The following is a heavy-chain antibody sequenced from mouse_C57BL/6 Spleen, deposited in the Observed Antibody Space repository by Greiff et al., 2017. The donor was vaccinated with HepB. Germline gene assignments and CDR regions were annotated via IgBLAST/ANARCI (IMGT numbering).Heavy chain of an antibody. CDR1: GYTFTSYW. CDR2: IDPSDSYT. J-gene: IGHJ2*01. D-gene: IGHD2-4*01. Sequence: VQLQQPGAELVKPGASVKLSCKASGYTFTSYWMQWVKQRPGQGLEWIGEIDPSDSYTNYNQKFKGKATLTVDTSSSTAYMQRSSLTSEDSAVYYCARADSTDYWGQGTTLTVSS. V-gene: IGHV1-50*01. CDR3: ARADSTDY.